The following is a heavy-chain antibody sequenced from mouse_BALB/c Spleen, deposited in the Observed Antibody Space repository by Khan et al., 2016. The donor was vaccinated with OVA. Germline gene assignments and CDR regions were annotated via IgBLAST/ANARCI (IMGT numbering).Heavy chain of an antibody. V-gene: IGHV3-2*02. CDR3: ARGRTY. Sequence: EVQLQESGPGLVKPSQSLSLTCTVTGYSITSDYAWNWIRQFPGNKLEWMGYISYSGSSSYHPSLKSRISITRDTSKNQFFLQLNSVTTEDTATYYGARGRTYWGQGTSVTVSS. CDR1: GYSITSDYA. J-gene: IGHJ4*01. CDR2: ISYSGSS.